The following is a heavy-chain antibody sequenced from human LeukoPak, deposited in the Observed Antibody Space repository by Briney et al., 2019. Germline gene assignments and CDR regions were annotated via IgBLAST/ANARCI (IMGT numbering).Heavy chain of an antibody. CDR2: IQPDGSEQ. CDR1: GFTFSSYW. CDR3: ASQSYARFDP. J-gene: IGHJ5*02. D-gene: IGHD3-16*01. Sequence: GGSLRLSCAVSGFTFSSYWMTWVRQAPGKRLEWVGNIQPDGSEQYPVDSVKGRFTISRDNARNSMFLQMNSLRVEDTAVYYCASQSYARFDPWGQGTLVTVSS. V-gene: IGHV3-7*01.